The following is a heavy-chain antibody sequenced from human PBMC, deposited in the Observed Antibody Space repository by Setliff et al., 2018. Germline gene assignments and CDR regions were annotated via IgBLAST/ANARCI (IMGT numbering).Heavy chain of an antibody. Sequence: ASVKVSCKASGYTFTSHYMHWVRQFPGLGLEWMGTINPSSGRTSYAQKFQGRVTMTRDTSTSTVYMDMSSLRSEDTAVYYCARDVFPYHYEGAFDIWGQGTMVTVSS. V-gene: IGHV1-46*01. CDR2: INPSSGRT. D-gene: IGHD3-22*01. CDR1: GYTFTSHY. J-gene: IGHJ3*02. CDR3: ARDVFPYHYEGAFDI.